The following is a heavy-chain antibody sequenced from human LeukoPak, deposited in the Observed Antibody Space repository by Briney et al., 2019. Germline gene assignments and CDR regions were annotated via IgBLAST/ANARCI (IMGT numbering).Heavy chain of an antibody. CDR1: GYTFTSYD. J-gene: IGHJ4*02. CDR2: MNPNSGNT. CDR3: ARAPARRRDGYNGPRGLDY. V-gene: IGHV1-8*01. D-gene: IGHD5-24*01. Sequence: ASVKVSCKASGYTFTSYDINWVRQATGQGLEWMGWMNPNSGNTGYAQKFQGRVTMTRNTSISTAYMELSSLRSEDTAVYYCARAPARRRDGYNGPRGLDYWGQGTLVTVSS.